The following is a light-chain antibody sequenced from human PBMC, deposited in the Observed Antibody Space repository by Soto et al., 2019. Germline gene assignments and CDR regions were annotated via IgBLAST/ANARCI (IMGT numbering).Light chain of an antibody. CDR2: EVN. J-gene: IGLJ2*01. Sequence: QSALTQPPSASGSPGQSVTISCTGTSGDVGGYNFVSWFQQHPGKAPKLMIYEVNKRPPGVPDRFSGSKSGNTASLTVSGLQTEDEADYYCTSYAGSNNLHVLFGGGTKLTVL. CDR3: TSYAGSNNLHVL. V-gene: IGLV2-8*01. CDR1: SGDVGGYNF.